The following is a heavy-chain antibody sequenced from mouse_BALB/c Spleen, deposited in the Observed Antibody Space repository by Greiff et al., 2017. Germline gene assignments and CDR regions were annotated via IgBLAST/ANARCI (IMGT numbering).Heavy chain of an antibody. Sequence: EVMLVESGPGLVKPSQSLSLTCTVTGYSITSDYAWNWIRQFPGNKLEWMGYISYSGSTSYNPSLKSRISITRDTSKNQFFLQLNSVTTEDTATYYCARGYYWYFDVWGAGTTVTVSS. CDR2: ISYSGST. D-gene: IGHD2-2*01. CDR1: GYSITSDYA. CDR3: ARGYYWYFDV. J-gene: IGHJ1*01. V-gene: IGHV3-2*02.